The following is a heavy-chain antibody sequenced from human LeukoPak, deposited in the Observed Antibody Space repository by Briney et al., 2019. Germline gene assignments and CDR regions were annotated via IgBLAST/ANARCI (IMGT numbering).Heavy chain of an antibody. Sequence: SETLSLTCAVYGGSFSGYYWSWIRQPPGKGLEWIGEINHSGSTNYNPSLKSRVTIPVDTSKNQFSLKLSSVTAADTAVYYCARGLPRYSSGWYVDYWGQGTLVTVSS. CDR3: ARGLPRYSSGWYVDY. CDR2: INHSGST. D-gene: IGHD6-19*01. J-gene: IGHJ4*02. V-gene: IGHV4-34*01. CDR1: GGSFSGYY.